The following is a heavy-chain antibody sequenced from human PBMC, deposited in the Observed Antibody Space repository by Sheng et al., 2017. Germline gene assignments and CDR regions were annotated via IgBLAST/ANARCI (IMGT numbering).Heavy chain of an antibody. Sequence: QVRLQESGPSVVRPSGTLSLSCSVSGDSLDRSNYYWAWIRQSPGKGLEWLVKIYYDGRTIYNPSFQSRVSISVDTFNQFSLKLRSVSAADTGMYYCARDRGPGYFDYWGQGILVTITS. V-gene: IGHV4-39*07. D-gene: IGHD3-10*01. CDR3: ARDRGPGYFDY. CDR2: IYYDGRT. J-gene: IGHJ4*03. CDR1: GDSLDRSNYY.